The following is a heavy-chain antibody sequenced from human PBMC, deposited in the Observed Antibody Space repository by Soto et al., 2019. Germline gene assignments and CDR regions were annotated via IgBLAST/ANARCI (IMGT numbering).Heavy chain of an antibody. Sequence: QVQLQESGPGLVKPSGTLSLTCAVSGASISSSNWWNWVRQPPGKGLEWIGKNYHNGNTHYNPSLKSRVTISRDKSKYQFSLKWSSVTAADTAVYFCSRATVVPPQCWYFDLWGRGSLVAVSS. CDR3: SRATVVPPQCWYFDL. CDR1: GASISSSNW. D-gene: IGHD3-22*01. CDR2: NYHNGNT. J-gene: IGHJ2*01. V-gene: IGHV4-4*02.